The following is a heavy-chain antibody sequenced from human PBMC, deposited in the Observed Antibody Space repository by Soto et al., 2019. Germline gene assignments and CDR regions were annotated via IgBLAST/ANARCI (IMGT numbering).Heavy chain of an antibody. Sequence: QVQLQESGPGLVKPSGTLSLTCAVSGGSISSSSWWSWVRQPPGKGLEWIGEIYHSGSTNYNPSLKRRVTLSVDKSKNQFSLKLNSVTAADTALYYCARAGYGGNSLDYWGQGTLVTVSS. V-gene: IGHV4-4*02. CDR1: GGSISSSSW. CDR3: ARAGYGGNSLDY. CDR2: IYHSGST. J-gene: IGHJ4*02. D-gene: IGHD2-21*02.